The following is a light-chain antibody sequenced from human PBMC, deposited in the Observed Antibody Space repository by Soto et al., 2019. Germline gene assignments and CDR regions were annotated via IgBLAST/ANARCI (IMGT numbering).Light chain of an antibody. CDR3: QQTRSFPLT. V-gene: IGKV1-12*01. J-gene: IGKJ4*01. CDR1: QAITSW. CDR2: SAS. Sequence: DIQVTQSPSSVSASVRDRVTITCRASQAITSWLAWYQQKPGRAPKLLIYSASSLQSGAPSRFTGSGSGTDFTLTITSLQPDDAAVYYCQQTRSFPLTFGGGTKVEI.